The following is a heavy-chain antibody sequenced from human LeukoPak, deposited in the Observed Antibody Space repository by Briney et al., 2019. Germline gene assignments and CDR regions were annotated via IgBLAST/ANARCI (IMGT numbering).Heavy chain of an antibody. J-gene: IGHJ4*02. V-gene: IGHV3-33*01. CDR3: AREGFYLFDY. CDR1: GFTFSSYG. CDR2: IWYDGSNK. Sequence: PGRSLRLSCAASGFTFSSYGMHWVRQAPGKGLEWVAVIWYDGSNKYYTDSVKGRFTISRDNSKNTLYLQMNSLRAEDTAVYYCAREGFYLFDYWGQGTLVTVSS.